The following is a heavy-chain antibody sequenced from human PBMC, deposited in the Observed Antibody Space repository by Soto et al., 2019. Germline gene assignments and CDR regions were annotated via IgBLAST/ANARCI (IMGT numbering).Heavy chain of an antibody. D-gene: IGHD2-2*01. V-gene: IGHV4-31*03. CDR3: ARASGKYCSSTTCYTPYYFDY. CDR2: IYYSGST. Sequence: PSETLSLTCTVSGGSISSGGYYWSWIRQHPGKGLEWIGYIYYSGSTYHNPSLRSRVTISEDTSKNQFSLKLSSVTAADSAVYYCARASGKYCSSTTCYTPYYFDYWGQATLVTVSS. J-gene: IGHJ4*02. CDR1: GGSISSGGYY.